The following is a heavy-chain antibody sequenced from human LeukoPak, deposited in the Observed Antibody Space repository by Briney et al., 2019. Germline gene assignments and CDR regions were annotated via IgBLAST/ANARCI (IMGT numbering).Heavy chain of an antibody. CDR1: GGSISSSSYY. J-gene: IGHJ6*03. V-gene: IGHV4-39*07. CDR2: VYYSGST. D-gene: IGHD2-8*01. CDR3: ARGYCTNGVCSTYYYYYYMDV. Sequence: SETLSLTCTVSGGSISSSSYYWGWLRQPPGKGLEWIGSVYYSGSTYYNPSLKSRVTISVDTSKNQFSLKLSSVTAADTAVYYCARGYCTNGVCSTYYYYYYMDVWGKGTTVTVSS.